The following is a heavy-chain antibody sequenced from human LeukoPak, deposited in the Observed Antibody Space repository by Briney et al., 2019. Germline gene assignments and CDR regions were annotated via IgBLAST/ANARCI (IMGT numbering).Heavy chain of an antibody. J-gene: IGHJ4*02. V-gene: IGHV3-7*01. Sequence: GGSLRLSCAASGVMFPSYWMTWVRQAPGKGLEWVANIKQDGSEKYYVDPVKGRFTISRDNAKNSVYLQMNSLRAEDTAVYYCAKDQRRGYSYGFDYWGQGTLVTVSS. CDR1: GVMFPSYW. CDR2: IKQDGSEK. D-gene: IGHD5-18*01. CDR3: AKDQRRGYSYGFDY.